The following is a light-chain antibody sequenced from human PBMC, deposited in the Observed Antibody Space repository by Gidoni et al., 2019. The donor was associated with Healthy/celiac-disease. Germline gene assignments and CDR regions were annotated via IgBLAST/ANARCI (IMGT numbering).Light chain of an antibody. Sequence: SQKTQTPSALSASVGDRVTITCRASQGIGNYLAWYQQKPGKVPELLIYAATNLQSGVPSRFSGSGSGTDFTITISSLQPEDVATYYCQKYNSAPWTFGQGTKVEIK. CDR3: QKYNSAPWT. J-gene: IGKJ1*01. CDR1: QGIGNY. V-gene: IGKV1-27*01. CDR2: AAT.